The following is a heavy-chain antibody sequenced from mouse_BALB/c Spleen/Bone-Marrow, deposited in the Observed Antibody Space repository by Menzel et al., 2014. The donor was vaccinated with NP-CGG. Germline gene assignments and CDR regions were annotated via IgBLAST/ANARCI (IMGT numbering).Heavy chain of an antibody. CDR1: GFTFSNYG. V-gene: IGHV5-6*02. CDR2: ISSGGTYT. D-gene: IGHD2-4*01. J-gene: IGHJ2*01. Sequence: EVKLVESGGDLVKPGGSLKLSCVASGFTFSNYGMSWVRQIPDKRLEWVATISSGGTYTFYPDSVKGRFTISRDNTKNTLTLQMTSLKSEDTAMYYCARRRDYDYFDYWGQGTTLTVSS. CDR3: ARRRDYDYFDY.